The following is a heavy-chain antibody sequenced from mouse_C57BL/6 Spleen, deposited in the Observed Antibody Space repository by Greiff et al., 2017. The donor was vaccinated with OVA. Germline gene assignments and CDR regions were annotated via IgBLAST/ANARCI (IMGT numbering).Heavy chain of an antibody. D-gene: IGHD2-3*01. J-gene: IGHJ4*01. CDR2: IDPSDSET. Sequence: VQLQQPGAELVRPGSSVKLSCKASGYTFTSYWMHWVKQRPIQGLEWIGNIDPSDSETHYNQKFKDKATLTVDKSSSTAYMQLSSLTSEDSAVYYCARRDGYPFYAMDYWGQGTSVTVSS. V-gene: IGHV1-52*01. CDR1: GYTFTSYW. CDR3: ARRDGYPFYAMDY.